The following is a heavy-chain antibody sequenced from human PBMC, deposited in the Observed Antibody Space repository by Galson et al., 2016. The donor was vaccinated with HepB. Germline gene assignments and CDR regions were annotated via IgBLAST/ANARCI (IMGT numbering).Heavy chain of an antibody. V-gene: IGHV4-39*01. CDR3: ARQSSSGWEKGTFDF. D-gene: IGHD6-19*01. J-gene: IGHJ3*01. CDR2: VYYIGGT. Sequence: ETLSLTCTVSGGSISGSNHYWGWIRLPPGKGLEWMATVYYIGGTYYNPSLKSRVTISVDTSKNQFSLQLNYVTAADMAVYYCARQSSSGWEKGTFDFWGPGTMVTGSS. CDR1: GGSISGSNHY.